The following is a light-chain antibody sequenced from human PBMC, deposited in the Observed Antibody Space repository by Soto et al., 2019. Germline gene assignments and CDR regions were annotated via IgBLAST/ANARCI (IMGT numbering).Light chain of an antibody. J-gene: IGKJ1*01. V-gene: IGKV3-15*01. CDR2: GAS. CDR3: HQYNNWSLWT. CDR1: QSVSSY. Sequence: EIVMTQSPATLSVSPGERATLSCRASQSVSSYLAWYQQKRGQGPRLLIYGASTRATGIPARLSGSGSGTEFTLTISSLQSEDFAVDYCHQYNNWSLWTFGPGTKVEI.